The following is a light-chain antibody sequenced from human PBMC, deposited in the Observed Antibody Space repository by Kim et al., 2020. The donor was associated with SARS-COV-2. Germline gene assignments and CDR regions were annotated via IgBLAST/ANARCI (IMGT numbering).Light chain of an antibody. CDR2: EDN. V-gene: IGLV3-1*01. Sequence: SYELTQPPSVSVSPGQTARITCSGDKLGDKYTCWYQQKPGQSPLLVMYEDNKRPSGITERFSGSNSGNTATLTISGAQAVDEADYYCQAWDSSTFYVFGT. J-gene: IGLJ1*01. CDR3: QAWDSSTFYV. CDR1: KLGDKY.